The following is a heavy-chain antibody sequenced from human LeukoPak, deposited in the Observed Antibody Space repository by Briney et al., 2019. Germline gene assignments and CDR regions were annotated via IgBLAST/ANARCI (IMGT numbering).Heavy chain of an antibody. CDR3: ARDPYYGDYVV. CDR2: ISSSGSTI. V-gene: IGHV3-48*03. Sequence: GGSLRLSCAASGFTFSSYEMNWVRQAPGKGLEWVSYISSSGSTIYYADSVKGRFTISRDNAKNSLYLQMNSLRAEDTAVYYCARDPYYGDYVVRGQGTLVTVSS. D-gene: IGHD4-17*01. J-gene: IGHJ4*02. CDR1: GFTFSSYE.